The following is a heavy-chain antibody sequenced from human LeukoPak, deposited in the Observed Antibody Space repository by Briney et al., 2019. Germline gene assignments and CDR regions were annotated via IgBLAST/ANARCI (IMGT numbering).Heavy chain of an antibody. J-gene: IGHJ3*02. V-gene: IGHV4-4*07. Sequence: SETLSLTCTVSGASLRSYYWSWMREAAGKGLEELGRIYPSGSTNFNPSLKSRVTMSVDTSKNQLSLKLSSVTAADTAVYYCARVGRGGETAAGIGNAFDIWGQGTMVTVSS. CDR2: IYPSGST. D-gene: IGHD6-13*01. CDR3: ARVGRGGETAAGIGNAFDI. CDR1: GASLRSYY.